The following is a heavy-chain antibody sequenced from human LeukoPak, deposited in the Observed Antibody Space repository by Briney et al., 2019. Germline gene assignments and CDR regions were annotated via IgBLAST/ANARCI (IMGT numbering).Heavy chain of an antibody. Sequence: GGSLRLSCAASGFTFSSYAMSWVRQAPGKGLEWVSAISGVGGSTYYADSVKGRFTISRDNSKNTLYLQMNSLRTEDTAVYFCARWGNDYSQFDSWGQGTLVTVS. V-gene: IGHV3-23*01. CDR3: ARWGNDYSQFDS. J-gene: IGHJ4*02. CDR1: GFTFSSYA. D-gene: IGHD4-11*01. CDR2: ISGVGGST.